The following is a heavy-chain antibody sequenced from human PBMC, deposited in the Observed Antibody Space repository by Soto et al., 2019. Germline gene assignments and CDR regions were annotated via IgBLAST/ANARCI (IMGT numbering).Heavy chain of an antibody. D-gene: IGHD3-10*01. CDR1: EFPVSSNY. Sequence: EVQLVESGGGLIQPGRSLRLSCAASEFPVSSNYMTWVRQAPGKGLEWVSVIYSGGDTYYADFVKDRFTSTIDNYKNTLYLQKNSLRAEDTAIYHCGITSNGVGSHSDNGGLGTLVTVCS. CDR2: IYSGGDT. J-gene: IGHJ4*02. V-gene: IGHV3-53*01. CDR3: GITSNGVGSHSDN.